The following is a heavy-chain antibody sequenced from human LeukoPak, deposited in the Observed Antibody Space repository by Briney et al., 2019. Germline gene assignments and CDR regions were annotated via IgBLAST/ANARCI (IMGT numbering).Heavy chain of an antibody. CDR2: INSDGSST. J-gene: IGHJ4*02. V-gene: IGHV3-74*01. D-gene: IGHD3-10*01. Sequence: GGSLRLSCAASGFTFSSYWMHWVRQAPGKGLVWVSHINSDGSSTTYADSVKGRFTISRDNAKNTLYLQMNSLRAEDTAVYYCAKDWGGYFHSGSSYFDHWGQGALVTVSS. CDR3: AKDWGGYFHSGSSYFDH. CDR1: GFTFSSYW.